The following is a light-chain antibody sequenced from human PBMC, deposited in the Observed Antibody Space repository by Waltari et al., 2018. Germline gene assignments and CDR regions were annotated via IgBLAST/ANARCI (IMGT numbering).Light chain of an antibody. V-gene: IGKV3D-20*01. CDR1: ESIASNY. CDR2: DRS. CDR3: QQYGGSPT. Sequence: EIVLTQSPATLSLSPGERATLSCGASESIASNYFAWYQHRPGLPPRLLIHDRSMRATGIPDRFSGAGSGTDFTLTISRLEPEDFAVYYCQQYGGSPTFGQGTKVEIK. J-gene: IGKJ1*01.